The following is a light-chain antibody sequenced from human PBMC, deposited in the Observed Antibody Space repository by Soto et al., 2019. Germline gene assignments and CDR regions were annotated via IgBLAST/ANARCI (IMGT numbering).Light chain of an antibody. CDR2: GVS. CDR3: SSYTGGNPSYV. J-gene: IGLJ1*01. CDR1: SSDVGGYNY. Sequence: QSALTQPASVSGSPGQSITISCTGTSSDVGGYNYVSWYQQHPGKAPKLMIYGVSYRPSGVSNRFSGSKSGNTASLTVSGLQAEDEADYYCSSYTGGNPSYVFGTGTKLTVL. V-gene: IGLV2-14*01.